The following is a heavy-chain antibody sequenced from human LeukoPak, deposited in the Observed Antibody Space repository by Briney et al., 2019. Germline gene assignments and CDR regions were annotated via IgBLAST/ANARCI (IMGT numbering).Heavy chain of an antibody. CDR3: ARMPPEMYSNGQYYYYGMDV. D-gene: IGHD5-18*01. J-gene: IGHJ6*02. V-gene: IGHV3-7*01. Sequence: GGSLRLSCAASGFTFNNFWMNWVRQAPGKGLEWAATIKQDGSEKYYVDSEKGRLSISRDNAKNSLYLQVNSLRADDTAVYYCARMPPEMYSNGQYYYYGMDVWGQGTTVTVSS. CDR2: IKQDGSEK. CDR1: GFTFNNFW.